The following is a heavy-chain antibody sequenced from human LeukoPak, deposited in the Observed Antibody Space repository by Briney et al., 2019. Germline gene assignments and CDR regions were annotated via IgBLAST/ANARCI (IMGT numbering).Heavy chain of an antibody. CDR2: ITSGFTP. CDR1: GFTFNSNA. V-gene: IGHV3-23*01. D-gene: IGHD2-15*01. CDR3: AKDYSESRVADVFFEY. J-gene: IGHJ4*02. Sequence: GGSLRLSCAASGFTFNSNAMGWVRQAPGKGLEWVSGITSGFTPHYADSVKGRFTISRDNSKNTFHLQLNSLRAEDTAVYYCAKDYSESRVADVFFEYWGQGTLVTVSS.